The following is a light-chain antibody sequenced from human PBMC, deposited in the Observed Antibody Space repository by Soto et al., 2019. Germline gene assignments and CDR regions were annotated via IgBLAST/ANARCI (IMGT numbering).Light chain of an antibody. CDR1: NSDVGRYNS. J-gene: IGLJ3*02. Sequence: QSVLTHPHSVSGSPGQSVTISCTGTNSDVGRYNSVSWYQQLPGKAPKIIISAVRQRPSGVPDRFSGSKSGNTASLTISGLQADDEADYFCFSYTANDNWVFGGGTKVTAL. CDR2: AVR. V-gene: IGLV2-11*01. CDR3: FSYTANDNWV.